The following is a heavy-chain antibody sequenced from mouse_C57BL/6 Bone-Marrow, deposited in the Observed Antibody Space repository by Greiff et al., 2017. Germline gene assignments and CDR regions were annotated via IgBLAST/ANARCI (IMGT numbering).Heavy chain of an antibody. CDR2: MHPNGGSP. V-gene: IGHV1-64*01. D-gene: IGHD2-4*01. Sequence: QVQLQQPGAELVKPGASVKLSCKASGYTFTNYWMHWVKQRPGQGLEWIGMMHPNGGSPDYNEKFKSEATLSVDKSSRTAYMELSSLTSEDSAVYYCARSYDYDYYTMDYWGQGPSVTVSS. CDR3: ARSYDYDYYTMDY. CDR1: GYTFTNYW. J-gene: IGHJ4*01.